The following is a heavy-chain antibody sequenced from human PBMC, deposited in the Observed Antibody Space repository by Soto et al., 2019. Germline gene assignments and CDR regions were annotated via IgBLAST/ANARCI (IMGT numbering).Heavy chain of an antibody. CDR1: GYSFTSFP. CDR2: INAANGYT. CDR3: ARGGGLDD. V-gene: IGHV1-3*01. D-gene: IGHD3-10*01. Sequence: QVQLVQSGAEVKKPGASVKVSCKASGYSFTSFPIHWVRQAPEQGLECMGWINAANGYTRYSQKFQGRVTITRDTPATTAYMDLSSLTSEDTAVYYCARGGGLDDWGQGTLITVSS. J-gene: IGHJ4*02.